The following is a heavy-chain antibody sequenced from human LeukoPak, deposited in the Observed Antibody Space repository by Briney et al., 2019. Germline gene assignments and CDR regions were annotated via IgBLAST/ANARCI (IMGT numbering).Heavy chain of an antibody. D-gene: IGHD5-18*01. CDR2: IYYSGST. V-gene: IGHV4-31*03. Sequence: PSETLSLTCTVSGGSISSGGYYWSWIRQHPGKGLEWIGYIYYSGSTYYNPSLKSRVTISVDTSKNQFSLKLSSVTAPDTAVYYCARGDGYSYGLLGILNYWGQGTLVTVSS. CDR3: ARGDGYSYGLLGILNY. J-gene: IGHJ4*02. CDR1: GGSISSGGYY.